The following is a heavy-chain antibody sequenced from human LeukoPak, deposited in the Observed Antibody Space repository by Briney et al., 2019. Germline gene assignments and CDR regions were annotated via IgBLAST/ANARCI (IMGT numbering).Heavy chain of an antibody. CDR2: ISAYNGNT. V-gene: IGHV1-18*01. CDR3: ARNYCSSTSCTVDYYYGMDV. Sequence: ASVKVSCKASGYTFTRYGISWVRQDPGQGLEWMGWISAYNGNTNYAQKLQGRVTMTTDTSTSTAYMELRSLRSDDTAVYYCARNYCSSTSCTVDYYYGMDVWGQGTTVTVSS. CDR1: GYTFTRYG. D-gene: IGHD2-2*01. J-gene: IGHJ6*02.